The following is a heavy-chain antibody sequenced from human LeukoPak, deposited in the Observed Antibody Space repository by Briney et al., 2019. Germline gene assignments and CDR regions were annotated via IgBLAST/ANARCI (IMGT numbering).Heavy chain of an antibody. CDR1: GDSISSTSYY. V-gene: IGHV4-39*07. J-gene: IGHJ4*02. D-gene: IGHD3-10*01. Sequence: SETLSLTCTVSGDSISSTSYYWGWIRQPPGKGLECIGIIYSSGNTNYNPSLKSRVTISVDTSKNQFSLKLTSVTAADTAVYYCARASLDSENYGRYFDYWGQGTLVTVSS. CDR3: ARASLDSENYGRYFDY. CDR2: IYSSGNT.